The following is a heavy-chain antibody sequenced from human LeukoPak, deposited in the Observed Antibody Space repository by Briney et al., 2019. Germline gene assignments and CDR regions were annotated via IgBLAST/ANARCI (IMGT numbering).Heavy chain of an antibody. CDR1: GFTFSNYG. CDR2: LSYHARND. D-gene: IGHD2-15*01. CDR3: ARDRWVVYAFDI. J-gene: IGHJ3*02. V-gene: IGHV3-30*19. Sequence: EGSLRLSCAASGFTFSNYGMHWVRQAPGKGLEWVASLSYHARNDDYADSEKGRFTISRDNSRNTLYLQMDSLRPDDTAVYYCARDRWVVYAFDIWGQGTMVTVSS.